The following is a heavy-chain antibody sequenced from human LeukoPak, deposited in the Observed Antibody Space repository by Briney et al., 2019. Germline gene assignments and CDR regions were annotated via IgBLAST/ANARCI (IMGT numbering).Heavy chain of an antibody. CDR3: ARGEVVVAAIAKSYYFDY. Sequence: SETLSLTCAVYGGSFSGYYWSWIRQPPGKGLEWIGENNHSGSTNYNPSLKSRVTISVDTSKNQFSLKLTSVTAADTAVYYCARGEVVVAAIAKSYYFDYWGRGTLVTVSS. CDR1: GGSFSGYY. CDR2: NNHSGST. J-gene: IGHJ4*02. V-gene: IGHV4-34*01. D-gene: IGHD2-15*01.